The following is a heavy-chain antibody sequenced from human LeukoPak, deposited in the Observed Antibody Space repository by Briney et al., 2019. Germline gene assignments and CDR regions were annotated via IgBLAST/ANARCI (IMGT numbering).Heavy chain of an antibody. Sequence: ASVKVSCKASGYTFTVYYMHWVRQAPGQGLEWMGRINPNSGGTNYAQKFQGRVTMTRDTSISTAYMELSRLRSDDTAVYYCARLYGSSGWYFTEYYYYGMDVWGQGTTVTVSS. D-gene: IGHD6-19*01. CDR2: INPNSGGT. J-gene: IGHJ6*02. CDR3: ARLYGSSGWYFTEYYYYGMDV. V-gene: IGHV1-2*06. CDR1: GYTFTVYY.